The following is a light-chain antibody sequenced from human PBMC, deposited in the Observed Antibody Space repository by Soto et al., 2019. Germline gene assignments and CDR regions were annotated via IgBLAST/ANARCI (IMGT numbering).Light chain of an antibody. V-gene: IGKV4-1*01. CDR2: WAS. J-gene: IGKJ3*01. CDR1: QSILYTSNNKNY. Sequence: EIVMTQSPDSLAVSLGEKATINCKSSQSILYTSNNKNYLAWYQHKLGQPPRLLISWASTRESGVPDRFSGSGSGTEFTLTINSLQAEDVAVYSCQQYYSSPVTFGPGTKVDI. CDR3: QQYYSSPVT.